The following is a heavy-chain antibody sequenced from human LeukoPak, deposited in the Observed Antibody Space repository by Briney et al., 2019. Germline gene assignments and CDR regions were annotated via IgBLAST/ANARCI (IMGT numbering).Heavy chain of an antibody. CDR3: ATSVPEEIDSDY. Sequence: SETLSLTCTVSGGSTSSSSYYWGWIRQPPGKGLEWIGSIYYSGSTYYNPSLKSRVTISIDTSKNQFSLKLSSLTAADTAVYYCATSVPEEIDSDYWGQGTLVTVSS. D-gene: IGHD2-2*01. CDR2: IYYSGST. J-gene: IGHJ4*02. V-gene: IGHV4-39*07. CDR1: GGSTSSSSYY.